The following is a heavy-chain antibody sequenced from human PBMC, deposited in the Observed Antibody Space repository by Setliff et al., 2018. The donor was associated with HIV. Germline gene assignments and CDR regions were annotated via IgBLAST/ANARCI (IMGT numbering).Heavy chain of an antibody. V-gene: IGHV1-69*10. D-gene: IGHD6-13*01. CDR1: GGTSSRYA. CDR2: IIPIVGIP. CDR3: ARSTDSSSFDY. J-gene: IGHJ4*02. Sequence: SVKVSCKASGGTSSRYAIAWVRQAPGQGLEWMGGIIPIVGIPNYAQKFQGRVSITADKSAITAYMELSSLRSEDTAVYYCARSTDSSSFDYWGQGTLVTVSS.